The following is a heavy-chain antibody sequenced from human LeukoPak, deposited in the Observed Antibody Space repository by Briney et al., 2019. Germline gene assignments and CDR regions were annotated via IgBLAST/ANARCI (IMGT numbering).Heavy chain of an antibody. CDR1: GFRFSSYE. D-gene: IGHD2-2*01. CDR3: ARRYCSSTSCTLDY. J-gene: IGHJ4*02. CDR2: ISTSGSTK. Sequence: PGGSLSLSCAASGFRFSSYEVNWVRQAPGKGLEWVSYISTSGSTKYYGDSVKGRFTISRDNAENSLYLQMNSLRAEDTAVYYCARRYCSSTSCTLDYWGQGTLVTVSS. V-gene: IGHV3-48*03.